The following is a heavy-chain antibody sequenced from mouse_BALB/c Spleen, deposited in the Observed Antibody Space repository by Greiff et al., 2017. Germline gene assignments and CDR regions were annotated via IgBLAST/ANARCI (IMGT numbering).Heavy chain of an antibody. CDR3: ARWDYYGSSWFAY. J-gene: IGHJ3*01. V-gene: IGHV3-8*02. CDR1: GDSITSGY. Sequence: EVQLQQSGPSLVKPSQTLSLTCSVTGDSITSGYWNWIRKFPGNKLEYMGYISYSGSTYYNPSLKSRISITRDTSKNQYYLQLNSVTTEDTATYYCARWDYYGSSWFAYWGQGTLVTVSA. D-gene: IGHD1-1*01. CDR2: ISYSGST.